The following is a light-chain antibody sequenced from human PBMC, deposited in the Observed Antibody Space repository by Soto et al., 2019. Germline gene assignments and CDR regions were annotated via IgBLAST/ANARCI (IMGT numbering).Light chain of an antibody. Sequence: EIVLTQSPGTLALSPGERATLSCSASQSVSSSYLAWYQQKPGQAPRLLIYGASSRATGIPDRFSGSGSGTDFTLAIRRLEPEDFAVYYCHQFGYSPRTFGQGTKV. CDR3: HQFGYSPRT. CDR2: GAS. J-gene: IGKJ1*01. CDR1: QSVSSSY. V-gene: IGKV3-20*01.